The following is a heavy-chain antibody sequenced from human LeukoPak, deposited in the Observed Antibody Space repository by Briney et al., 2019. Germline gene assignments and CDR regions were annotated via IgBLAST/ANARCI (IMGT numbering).Heavy chain of an antibody. CDR1: GFTFSSYA. V-gene: IGHV3-30*01. Sequence: GGSLRLSCAASGFTFSSYAMHWVRQAPGKGLEWVAVIPYDGSNKYYADSVKGRFTISRDNSKNTLYLQMNSLRAGDTAVYYCARDRLEVVAQQLVQGVYYYYMDVWGKGTTVTVSS. D-gene: IGHD6-13*01. CDR3: ARDRLEVVAQQLVQGVYYYYMDV. J-gene: IGHJ6*03. CDR2: IPYDGSNK.